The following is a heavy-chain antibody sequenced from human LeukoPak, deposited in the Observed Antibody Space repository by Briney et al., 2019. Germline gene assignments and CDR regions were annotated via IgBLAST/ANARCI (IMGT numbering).Heavy chain of an antibody. Sequence: SETLSLTCTVSGGSISSYYWSWIRQPPGKGLEWIGYIYYSGSTNYNPSLKSRVTISVDTSKNQFSLKLSSVTAADTAVYYCARERPNWIAAAGSLDYWGRGTLVTVSS. CDR2: IYYSGST. CDR3: ARERPNWIAAAGSLDY. D-gene: IGHD6-13*01. V-gene: IGHV4-59*01. J-gene: IGHJ4*02. CDR1: GGSISSYY.